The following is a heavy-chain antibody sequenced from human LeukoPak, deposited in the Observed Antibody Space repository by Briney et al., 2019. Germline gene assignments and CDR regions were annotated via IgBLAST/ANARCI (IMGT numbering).Heavy chain of an antibody. D-gene: IGHD3-16*01. Sequence: GGSLRLSCAASGFTFSDSWMSWVRQAPGKGLEWVANMNQDGSAKGYVDSVKGRFTISRNNARNSLYLQVSSLRPEDTAVYYCATYTHWVAGDVWGQGTTVTVSS. CDR2: MNQDGSAK. CDR1: GFTFSDSW. V-gene: IGHV3-7*01. J-gene: IGHJ6*02. CDR3: ATYTHWVAGDV.